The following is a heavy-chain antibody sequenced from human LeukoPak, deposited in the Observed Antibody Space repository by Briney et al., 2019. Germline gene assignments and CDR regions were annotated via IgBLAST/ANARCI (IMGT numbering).Heavy chain of an antibody. Sequence: SVKVSCKASGGTFSSSAISWVRQAPGQGLEWMGGIIPIFGTANYAQKFQGRVTITTDESTSTAYMGLSSLRSEDTAVYYCARDNYAGANWFDPWGQGTLVTVSS. V-gene: IGHV1-69*05. CDR3: ARDNYAGANWFDP. CDR1: GGTFSSSA. CDR2: IIPIFGTA. D-gene: IGHD1-7*01. J-gene: IGHJ5*02.